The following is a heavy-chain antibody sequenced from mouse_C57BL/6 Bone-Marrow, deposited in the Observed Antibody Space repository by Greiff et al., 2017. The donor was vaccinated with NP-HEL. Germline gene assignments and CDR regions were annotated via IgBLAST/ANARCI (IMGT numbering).Heavy chain of an antibody. CDR1: GYTFTSYW. Sequence: EVQLQQSGTVLARPGASVKMSCKTSGYTFTSYWMHWVKQRPGQGLEWIVAIYPGNSDTSYNQKFKGKAKLTAVTSASTAYMELSSLTNEDSAVYYCTREGFYDYSWYFDYWGQGTTLTVSS. J-gene: IGHJ2*01. CDR2: IYPGNSDT. D-gene: IGHD2-4*01. CDR3: TREGFYDYSWYFDY. V-gene: IGHV1-5*01.